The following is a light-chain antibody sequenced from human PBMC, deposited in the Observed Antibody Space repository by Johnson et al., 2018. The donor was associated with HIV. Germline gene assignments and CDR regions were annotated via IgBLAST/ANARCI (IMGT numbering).Light chain of an antibody. CDR2: DNN. Sequence: QSVLTQPPSVSAAPGQKVTISCSGSNSNIGNNYVSWYQQLPGTAPKLLIYDNNKRPSGIPDRFSGSKSGTSATLAITGLQTGDEAEYYCGTWDSSLSAYNYVFGIGTKVTVL. CDR1: NSNIGNNY. CDR3: GTWDSSLSAYNYV. J-gene: IGLJ1*01. V-gene: IGLV1-51*01.